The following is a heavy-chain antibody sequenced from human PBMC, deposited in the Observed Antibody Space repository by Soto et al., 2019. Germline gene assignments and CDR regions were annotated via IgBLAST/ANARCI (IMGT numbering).Heavy chain of an antibody. J-gene: IGHJ4*02. CDR3: AKENQHLVHDY. V-gene: IGHV3-30*18. CDR2: ISHDGSDK. D-gene: IGHD6-13*01. Sequence: GGSLRLSCAASGFTFRNYGMHWVRQAPGKGLEWVAVISHDGSDKYYADSMKGRFIISRDNSENTLFLNMNSLKPEDTAVYYCAKENQHLVHDYWCQGTLLSVFS. CDR1: GFTFRNYG.